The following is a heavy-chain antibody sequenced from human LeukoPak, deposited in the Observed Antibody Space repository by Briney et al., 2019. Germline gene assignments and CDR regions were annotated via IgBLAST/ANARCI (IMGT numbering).Heavy chain of an antibody. V-gene: IGHV3-74*01. Sequence: GGSLRLSCAASGFTFSAYWMHWVRHAPGKGLVWVSRIKTDGRSTNYADSVKGRFTISRDNAKNTLYLQMNSLRAEDTAVYYCARGRIGGWTDYWGQGTLVTVSS. J-gene: IGHJ4*02. D-gene: IGHD6-19*01. CDR3: ARGRIGGWTDY. CDR1: GFTFSAYW. CDR2: IKTDGRST.